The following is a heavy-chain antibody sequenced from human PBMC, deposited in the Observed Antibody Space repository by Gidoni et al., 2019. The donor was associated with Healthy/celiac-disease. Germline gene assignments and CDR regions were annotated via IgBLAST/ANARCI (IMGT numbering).Heavy chain of an antibody. J-gene: IGHJ4*02. V-gene: IGHV3-23*01. CDR2: ISGSGGST. CDR3: AKVLDYYYDSRGYSFFTGVDY. CDR1: GLPFGSDA. D-gene: IGHD3-22*01. Sequence: EVQLLESGGGLVQPGGSLSLHCARSGLPFGSDAMRWVRQAPGKGLEWVSAISGSGGSTYYADSVKGRFTISRDNSKNTLYLQMNSLRAEDTAVYYCAKVLDYYYDSRGYSFFTGVDYWGQGTLVTVSS.